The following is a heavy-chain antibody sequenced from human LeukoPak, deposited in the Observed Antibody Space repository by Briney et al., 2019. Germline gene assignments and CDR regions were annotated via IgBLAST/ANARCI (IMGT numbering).Heavy chain of an antibody. CDR1: GGSISSYY. J-gene: IGHJ4*02. CDR3: AGSITIFGVVTH. V-gene: IGHV4-59*01. CDR2: IYYSGSS. Sequence: SETLSLTCTISGGSISSYYWSWIRQPPGKGLEWIGYIYYSGSSNYNPSLKSRVTISVDTSKNQFSLKLSSVTAADTAVYYCAGSITIFGVVTHWGQGTLVTVSS. D-gene: IGHD3-3*01.